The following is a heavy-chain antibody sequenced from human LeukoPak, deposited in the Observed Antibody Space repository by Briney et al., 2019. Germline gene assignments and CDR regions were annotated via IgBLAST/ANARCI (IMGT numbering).Heavy chain of an antibody. D-gene: IGHD3-16*01. CDR3: GKDPSGDYVGAFDI. J-gene: IGHJ3*02. CDR1: GFTFSNYA. V-gene: IGHV3-23*01. Sequence: GGSLRLSCAASGFTFSNYAMSWVRQAPGEGLEWVSGISANGGRTYYADSVKGRFTISRDKFKNILYLQMSSLRADDTALYYCGKDPSGDYVGAFDIWGHGTMVTVSS. CDR2: ISANGGRT.